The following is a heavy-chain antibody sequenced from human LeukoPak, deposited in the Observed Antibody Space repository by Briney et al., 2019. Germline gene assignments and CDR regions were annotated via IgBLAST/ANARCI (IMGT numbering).Heavy chain of an antibody. V-gene: IGHV1-18*04. CDR2: ISAYNGNT. CDR1: GYTFTGYY. J-gene: IGHJ6*03. CDR3: ARTNGGYYYYMDV. Sequence: ASVKVSCKASGYTFTGYYMHWVRQAPGQGLEWMGWISAYNGNTNYAQKLQGRVTMTTDTSTSTAYMELRSLRSDDTAVYYCARTNGGYYYYMDVWGKGTTVTVSS. D-gene: IGHD2-8*01.